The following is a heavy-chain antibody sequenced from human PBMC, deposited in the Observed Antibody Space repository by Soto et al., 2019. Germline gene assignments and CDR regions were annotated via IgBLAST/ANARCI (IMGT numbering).Heavy chain of an antibody. D-gene: IGHD3-16*01. CDR3: AREGGESSDGLYYFDS. CDR2: IYYSGNT. J-gene: IGHJ4*02. CDR1: GGSTSSDNY. Sequence: PSETLSLTCTVSGGSTSSDNYWSWIRQPPGKGLEWIGHIYYSGNTDYNLSLKSRLAISIDTSKNQFSLKLSSVTAADTAVYFCAREGGESSDGLYYFDSWGQGSLVTVSS. V-gene: IGHV4-30-4*01.